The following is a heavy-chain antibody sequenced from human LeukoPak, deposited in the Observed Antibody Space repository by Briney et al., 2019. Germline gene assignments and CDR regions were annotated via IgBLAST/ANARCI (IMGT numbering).Heavy chain of an antibody. J-gene: IGHJ5*02. CDR2: IWYDGSNK. D-gene: IGHD3-22*01. V-gene: IGHV3-33*01. CDR1: GFTFSSYG. CDR3: ARAGHYYDSSGHNWFDP. Sequence: PGGSLSLSCAASGFTFSSYGMHWVRQAPGKGLEWVAVIWYDGSNKYYADSVKGRFTISRDNSKNTLYLQMNSLRAEDTAVYYCARAGHYYDSSGHNWFDPWGQGTLVTVSS.